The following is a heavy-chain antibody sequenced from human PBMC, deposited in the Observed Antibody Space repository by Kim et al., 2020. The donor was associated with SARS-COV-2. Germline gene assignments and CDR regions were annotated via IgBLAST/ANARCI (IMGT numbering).Heavy chain of an antibody. CDR1: GYTFTSYG. CDR3: ARSSVGAKLRYFDWLLPFDY. V-gene: IGHV1-18*01. Sequence: ASVKVSCKASGYTFTSYGISWVRQAPGQGLEWMGWISAYNGNTNYAQKLQGRVTMTTDTSTSTAYMELRSLRSDDTAVYYCARSSVGAKLRYFDWLLPFDYWGQGTLVTVSS. J-gene: IGHJ4*02. CDR2: ISAYNGNT. D-gene: IGHD3-9*01.